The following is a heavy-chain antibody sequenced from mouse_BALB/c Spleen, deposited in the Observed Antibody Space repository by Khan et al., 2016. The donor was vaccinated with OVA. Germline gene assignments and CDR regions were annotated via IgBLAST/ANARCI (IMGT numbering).Heavy chain of an antibody. CDR1: GYSIPSGYA. Sequence: EVQLQESGPGLVKPSQSLSLTCTVTGYSIPSGYAWNWIRQFPGNKLEWLGFISHSGSPSYNPSPRRRLSFTRDTSTHQFYLQLNAVTKEDTATEDGARKNYYGYAMDDWGQGTSGTVAA. D-gene: IGHD1-1*01. V-gene: IGHV3-2*02. CDR3: ARKNYYGYAMDD. CDR2: ISHSGSP. J-gene: IGHJ4*01.